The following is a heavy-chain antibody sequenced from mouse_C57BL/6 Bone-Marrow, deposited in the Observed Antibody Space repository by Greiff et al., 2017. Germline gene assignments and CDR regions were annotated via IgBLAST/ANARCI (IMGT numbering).Heavy chain of an antibody. D-gene: IGHD1-1*01. J-gene: IGHJ1*03. CDR3: AIYYYGSSYV. V-gene: IGHV1-55*01. Sequence: QVQLQQPGAELVKPGASVKMSCKASGYTFTSYWITWVKQRPGQGLEWIGDIYPGSGSTNYNEKFKSKATLPVDTSSSTAYMQLSSLTSEDSAVYYCAIYYYGSSYVWGTGTTVTVSS. CDR1: GYTFTSYW. CDR2: IYPGSGST.